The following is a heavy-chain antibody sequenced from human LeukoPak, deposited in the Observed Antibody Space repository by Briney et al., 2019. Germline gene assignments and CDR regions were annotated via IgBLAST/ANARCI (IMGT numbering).Heavy chain of an antibody. Sequence: ASVKVSCKASGYTFTSYYMHWVRQAPGQGLEWMGIINPSGGSTSYAQKFQGRVTMTRDTSTSTVYMELSSLRSEDTAVYCCAAFGVVSGSYYSFDYWGQGTLVTVSS. J-gene: IGHJ4*02. CDR2: INPSGGST. CDR3: AAFGVVSGSYYSFDY. D-gene: IGHD3-10*01. CDR1: GYTFTSYY. V-gene: IGHV1-46*01.